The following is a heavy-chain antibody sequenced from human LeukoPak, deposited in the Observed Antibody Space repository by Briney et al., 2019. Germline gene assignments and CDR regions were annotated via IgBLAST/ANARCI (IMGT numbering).Heavy chain of an antibody. V-gene: IGHV3-23*01. CDR2: ISGSGGST. Sequence: PGGSLRLSCVASGFTFSSYAMSWVRQAPGKGLEWVSAISGSGGSTYYADSVKGRFTISRDNSKNTLYLQMNSLRAEDTAVYYCARRLVGAKGFDDWGQGTLVTVSS. J-gene: IGHJ4*02. CDR1: GFTFSSYA. CDR3: ARRLVGAKGFDD. D-gene: IGHD1-26*01.